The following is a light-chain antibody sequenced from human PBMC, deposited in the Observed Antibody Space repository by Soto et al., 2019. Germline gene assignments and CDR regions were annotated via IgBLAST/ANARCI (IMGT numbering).Light chain of an antibody. CDR1: ESISQW. Sequence: IKMTQSPCTVSTSVGGSLHITCRASESISQWLAWYQQKPGKVPKLMIYKASYLENGVPSRFSGSGSGTEFTLTISSLQPDDFATYYCQHYNSYSEAVGQGTKVDIK. CDR2: KAS. J-gene: IGKJ1*01. CDR3: QHYNSYSEA. V-gene: IGKV1-5*03.